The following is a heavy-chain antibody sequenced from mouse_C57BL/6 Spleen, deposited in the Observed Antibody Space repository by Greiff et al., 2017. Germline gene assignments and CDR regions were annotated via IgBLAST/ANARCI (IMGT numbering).Heavy chain of an antibody. CDR2: ISYDGSN. V-gene: IGHV3-6*01. D-gene: IGHD3-1*01. Sequence: EVKLVESGPGLVKPSQSLSLTCSVTGYSITSGYYWNWIRQFPGNKLEWMGYISYDGSNNYNPSLKNRISITRDTSKNQFFLKLNSVTTEDTATYYCARALGPYFDYWGQGTTLTVSS. CDR3: ARALGPYFDY. J-gene: IGHJ2*01. CDR1: GYSITSGYY.